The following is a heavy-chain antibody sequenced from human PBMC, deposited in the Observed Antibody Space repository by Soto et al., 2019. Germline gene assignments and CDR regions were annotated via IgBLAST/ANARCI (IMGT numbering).Heavy chain of an antibody. Sequence: GASVKVSCKASGYTFTSYGISWVRQAPGQGLEWMGWISAYNGNTSYAQKFQGRVTMTTNTSISTAYMELSSLRSEDTAVYYCATADYYMDVWAKGPRSPSP. V-gene: IGHV1-18*01. CDR1: GYTFTSYG. J-gene: IGHJ6*03. CDR3: ATADYYMDV. CDR2: ISAYNGNT.